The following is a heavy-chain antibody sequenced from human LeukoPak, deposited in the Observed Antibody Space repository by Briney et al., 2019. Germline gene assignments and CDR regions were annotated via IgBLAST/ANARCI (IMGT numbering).Heavy chain of an antibody. Sequence: ASVKVSCKASGDAFSTYAISWVRQARGQGLEWMGGIIPISDIANYARKFQARVTITADKSTSTAYMELSSLRSEETAVYYCARGRYDILTGYYLVSYYGMDVWGKGATVTVSS. CDR1: GDAFSTYA. D-gene: IGHD3-9*01. V-gene: IGHV1-69*17. CDR3: ARGRYDILTGYYLVSYYGMDV. J-gene: IGHJ6*04. CDR2: IIPISDIA.